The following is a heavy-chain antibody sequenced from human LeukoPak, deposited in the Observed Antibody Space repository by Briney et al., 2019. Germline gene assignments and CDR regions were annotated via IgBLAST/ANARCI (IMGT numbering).Heavy chain of an antibody. V-gene: IGHV3-21*01. J-gene: IGHJ4*02. CDR3: ARDRANIVVVSASEY. D-gene: IGHD2-21*01. CDR2: ITSSGTYI. Sequence: PGGSLRLSCGASGFTFSDYGMHWVRQAPGKGLEWVSSITSSGTYIYYADSVKGRFTISRDNAKNSLYLQMNSLRAEDTAVYYCARDRANIVVVSASEYWGQGTLVTVSS. CDR1: GFTFSDYG.